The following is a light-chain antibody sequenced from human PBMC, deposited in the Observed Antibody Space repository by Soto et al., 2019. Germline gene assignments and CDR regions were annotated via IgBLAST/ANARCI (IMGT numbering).Light chain of an antibody. J-gene: IGKJ4*01. CDR2: STS. CDR1: QSVSTTY. CDR3: QQRNSWPLT. Sequence: VLTQSPGTLSLSPGERATLSCTASQSVSTTYLAWYQQKPGQAPSLVIYSTSHRATGTPDRFSGSGSGTEFTLTINRLEPEDFAFYYCQQRNSWPLTFGGGTKVDSK. V-gene: IGKV3D-20*02.